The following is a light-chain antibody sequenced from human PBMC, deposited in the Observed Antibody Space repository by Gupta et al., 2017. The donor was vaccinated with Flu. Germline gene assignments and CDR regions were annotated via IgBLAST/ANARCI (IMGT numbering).Light chain of an antibody. CDR1: GGSIASNF. V-gene: IGLV6-57*01. Sequence: NFMLTQPHSVSESPGKTVTISCTHSGGSIASNFVQWFQQRPGSSPTTVIYEDNQRPSGVPDRFSGSIDSSSNSASLTISGLKTEDDADYYCQSYDSSNHVVFGGGTKLTVL. CDR2: EDN. J-gene: IGLJ2*01. CDR3: QSYDSSNHVV.